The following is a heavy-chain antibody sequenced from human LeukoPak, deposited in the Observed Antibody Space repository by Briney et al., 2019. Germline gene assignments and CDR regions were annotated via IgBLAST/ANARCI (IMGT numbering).Heavy chain of an antibody. CDR3: TSLAYGSGSYYIAGYS. CDR2: IRSKANSYAT. D-gene: IGHD3-10*01. CDR1: GFTFSGSA. Sequence: PGGSLKLSCAASGFTFSGSAMHWVRQASGKGLEWVGRIRSKANSYATAYAASVKGRFTISRDDSKNTAYLQMNSLKTEDTAVYYCTSLAYGSGSYYIAGYSWGQGTLVTVSS. V-gene: IGHV3-73*01. J-gene: IGHJ4*02.